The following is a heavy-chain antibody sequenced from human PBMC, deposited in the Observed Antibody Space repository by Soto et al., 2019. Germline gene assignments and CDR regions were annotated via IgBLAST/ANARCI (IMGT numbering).Heavy chain of an antibody. Sequence: QVQLVESGGGVVQPGRSLRLSCAASGFTFSSYGMHWVRQAPGKGLEWVAVIWYDGSNKYYADSVKGRFTISRDNSKNTLYLKMNSLRAEDTAVYYCARTDSSGYRFDYWGQGTLVTVSS. D-gene: IGHD3-22*01. V-gene: IGHV3-33*01. CDR1: GFTFSSYG. CDR2: IWYDGSNK. CDR3: ARTDSSGYRFDY. J-gene: IGHJ4*02.